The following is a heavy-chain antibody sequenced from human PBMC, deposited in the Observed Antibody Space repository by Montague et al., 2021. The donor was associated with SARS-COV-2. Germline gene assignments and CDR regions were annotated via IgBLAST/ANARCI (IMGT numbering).Heavy chain of an antibody. Sequence: SETLSLTCTVSGDSFSIYYWSWIRQPPGKGLEWIGYVYYSGSTNYNPSLKSRVTISVDTPKNQFSLKLMSVTAADTAVYYCARGERGAWYNHYFDYWGQGAMVTVSS. V-gene: IGHV4-59*12. D-gene: IGHD6-19*01. CDR2: VYYSGST. CDR1: GDSFSIYY. J-gene: IGHJ4*01. CDR3: ARGERGAWYNHYFDY.